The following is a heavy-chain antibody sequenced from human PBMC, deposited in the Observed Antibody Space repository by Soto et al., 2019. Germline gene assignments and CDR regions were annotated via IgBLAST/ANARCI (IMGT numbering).Heavy chain of an antibody. V-gene: IGHV3-7*03. J-gene: IGHJ4*02. CDR2: IKEDGSQK. CDR1: GFTFSSYW. Sequence: GGSLRLSCAASGFTFSSYWTSWVRQAPGKGLEWVANIKEDGSQKYYVDSVKGRFTISRDNAKNSLYLQMNSLRADDTAVYYCARDRAMDDYWGQGTLVTVSS. D-gene: IGHD5-18*01. CDR3: ARDRAMDDY.